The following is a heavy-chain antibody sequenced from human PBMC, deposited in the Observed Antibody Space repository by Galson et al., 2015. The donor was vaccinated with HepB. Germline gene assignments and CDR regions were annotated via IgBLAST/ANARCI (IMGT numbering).Heavy chain of an antibody. Sequence: SLRLSCAASGFTFSSYAMHWVRQAPGKGLEWVAVISYDGSNKYYADSVKGRFTISRDNSKNTLYLQMNSLRAEDTAVYYCVRGSDYDFWSGYYRSGGFDYWGQGTLVTVSS. V-gene: IGHV3-30-3*01. CDR2: ISYDGSNK. CDR1: GFTFSSYA. D-gene: IGHD3-3*01. J-gene: IGHJ4*02. CDR3: VRGSDYDFWSGYYRSGGFDY.